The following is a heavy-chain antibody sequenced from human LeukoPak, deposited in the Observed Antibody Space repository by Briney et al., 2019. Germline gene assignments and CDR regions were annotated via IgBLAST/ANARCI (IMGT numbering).Heavy chain of an antibody. Sequence: GGSLRLSCAASGFNIGPYAMYWVRQGPGRGLEWVSVIKADGSGTFYSDSVRGRFTTSRDNSKNSLYLQMSSLTSDDTALYYCAAWAFYHNLDVWGQGTTVAVSS. CDR3: AAWAFYHNLDV. J-gene: IGHJ6*02. CDR2: IKADGSGT. D-gene: IGHD2/OR15-2a*01. CDR1: GFNIGPYA. V-gene: IGHV3-43*02.